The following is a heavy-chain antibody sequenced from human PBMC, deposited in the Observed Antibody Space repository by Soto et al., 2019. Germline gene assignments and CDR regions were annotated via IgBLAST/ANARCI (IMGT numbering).Heavy chain of an antibody. CDR1: GYTFTSYD. CDR3: ARGPYSGYGGIYYYYGMDV. V-gene: IGHV1-8*01. D-gene: IGHD5-12*01. Sequence: QVQLVQSGAEVKKPGASVKVSCKASGYTFTSYDINWVRQATGQGLEWMGWMNPNSGNTGYAQKFQGRVTMTRNTSRSTAYMELSSLRSEDTAVYYCARGPYSGYGGIYYYYGMDVWGQGTTVTVSS. J-gene: IGHJ6*02. CDR2: MNPNSGNT.